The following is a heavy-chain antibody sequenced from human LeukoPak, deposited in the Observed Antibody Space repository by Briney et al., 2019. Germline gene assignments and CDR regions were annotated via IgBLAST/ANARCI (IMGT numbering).Heavy chain of an antibody. J-gene: IGHJ6*02. V-gene: IGHV3-23*01. CDR3: ARDTHKFSYVPAYYYYGMDV. CDR2: ISFSGANS. Sequence: GGSLRLSCAASGFTFSDSAMTWVRQAPGKGLDWVSLISFSGANSYYADSVKGRFTISRDNSKDTLFLQMNSLRAEDTAIYYCARDTHKFSYVPAYYYYGMDVWGQGTTVTVSS. CDR1: GFTFSDSA. D-gene: IGHD2-2*01.